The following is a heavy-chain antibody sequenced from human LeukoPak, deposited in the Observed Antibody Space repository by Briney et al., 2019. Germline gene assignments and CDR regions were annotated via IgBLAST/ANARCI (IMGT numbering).Heavy chain of an antibody. Sequence: SETLSLTCTVSGGSISSYYWSWIRQPPGKGLEWIGYIYYSGSTNYNPSLKSRVTISVDTSKNQFSLKLSSVTAADTAVYYCARDLYDGSGSYFFDYWGQGTLVTVSS. J-gene: IGHJ4*02. CDR2: IYYSGST. CDR3: ARDLYDGSGSYFFDY. CDR1: GGSISSYY. D-gene: IGHD3-10*01. V-gene: IGHV4-59*01.